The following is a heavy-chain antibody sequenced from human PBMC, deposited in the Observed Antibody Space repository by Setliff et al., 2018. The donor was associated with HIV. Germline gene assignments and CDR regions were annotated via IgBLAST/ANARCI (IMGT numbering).Heavy chain of an antibody. Sequence: ASVKVSCKASGYIFTDYYIHWVRQAPGQGLEWMGWINTNTGNPTYAQGFTGRFVFSLDTSVSTAYLQISSLKAEDTAVYFCARDLKRPNSNFWGGYPIPFDSWGQGTLVTVSS. J-gene: IGHJ4*02. V-gene: IGHV7-4-1*02. CDR1: GYIFTDYY. CDR3: ARDLKRPNSNFWGGYPIPFDS. D-gene: IGHD3-3*01. CDR2: INTNTGNP.